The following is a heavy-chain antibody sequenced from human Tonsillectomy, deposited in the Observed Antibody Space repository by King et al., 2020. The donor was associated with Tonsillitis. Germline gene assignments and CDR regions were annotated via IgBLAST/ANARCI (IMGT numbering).Heavy chain of an antibody. CDR3: AKGANHPDF. Sequence: VQLVESGGGVVQPGRSLRLSCAASGFTFSSYGMHWVRQAPGKGLEWVAIISYDGSNKYYADSVKGRFTLSRENSKNTLYLQMNSRRAEDTAVYYCAKGANHPDFWAQGPLVRVSS. D-gene: IGHD1-14*01. V-gene: IGHV3-30*18. CDR2: ISYDGSNK. J-gene: IGHJ4*02. CDR1: GFTFSSYG.